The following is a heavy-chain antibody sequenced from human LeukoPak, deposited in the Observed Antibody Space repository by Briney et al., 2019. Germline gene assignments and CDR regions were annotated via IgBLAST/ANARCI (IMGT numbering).Heavy chain of an antibody. CDR2: ILPVLRTA. D-gene: IGHD6-6*01. CDR3: ARRIAARRAFDI. Sequence: SVKVSCKASGGTFSSHTISWVRQAPGQGLEWMGGILPVLRTANYARKFQGRVTITADESTSTAYMELSSLSSDDTAVYYCARRIAARRAFDIWAKGQWSPSLQ. CDR1: GGTFSSHT. J-gene: IGHJ3*02. V-gene: IGHV1-69*13.